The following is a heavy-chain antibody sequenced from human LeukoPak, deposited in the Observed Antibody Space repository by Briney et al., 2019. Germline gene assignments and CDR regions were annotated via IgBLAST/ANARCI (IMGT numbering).Heavy chain of an antibody. CDR1: GFSFSGFA. Sequence: PGGSLRLSCVASGFSFSGFAIHWVRQAPGKGLEWVALISYNGRRKDYADSVRGRFTIDRDNSKNTVYLEMNSLRAEDTAVYYCASWGGFDIWGQGTMVTVSS. CDR2: ISYNGRRK. CDR3: ASWGGFDI. D-gene: IGHD2-21*01. V-gene: IGHV3-30*04. J-gene: IGHJ3*02.